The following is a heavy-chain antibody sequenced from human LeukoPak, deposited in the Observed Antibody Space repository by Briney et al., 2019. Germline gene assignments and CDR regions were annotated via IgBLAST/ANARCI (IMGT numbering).Heavy chain of an antibody. Sequence: PGGSLRLSCAASGFTFSSYAMSWVRQAPGKGLEWVSAISGSGGSTYSADSVKGRFTISRDNSKNPLYLQVNSLRLAATAVYYCAKGRGVGAATLDSGAFDIWGQGTMVTVSS. CDR2: ISGSGGST. J-gene: IGHJ3*02. V-gene: IGHV3-23*01. CDR1: GFTFSSYA. D-gene: IGHD2-15*01. CDR3: AKGRGVGAATLDSGAFDI.